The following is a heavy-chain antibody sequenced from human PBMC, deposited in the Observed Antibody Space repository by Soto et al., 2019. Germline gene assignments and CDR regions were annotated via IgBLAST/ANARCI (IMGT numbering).Heavy chain of an antibody. J-gene: IGHJ2*01. Sequence: QVQLVESGGGVVQPGRSLRLSCAASGFTFSSYGIHWVRQAPGKGLEWVAVISYDGSNRQNADSVRGRFTISRDESKNTLYLQMNSLRAEDTAVYYCAKDRCSSTSCYLSWYFDLWVRGTLVTVSS. CDR1: GFTFSSYG. CDR2: ISYDGSNR. D-gene: IGHD2-2*01. V-gene: IGHV3-30*18. CDR3: AKDRCSSTSCYLSWYFDL.